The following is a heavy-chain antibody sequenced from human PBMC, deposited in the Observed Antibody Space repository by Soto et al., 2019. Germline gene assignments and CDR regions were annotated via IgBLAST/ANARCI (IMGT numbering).Heavy chain of an antibody. J-gene: IGHJ4*02. CDR2: INHSGST. Sequence: QVQLQQWGAGLLKPSETLSLTCAVYGGSFSGYYWSWIRQPPGKGLEWIGEINHSGSTNYNPSLKSRVTISVDTSKNQFSLKLSSVTAADTAVYYCARSPPRYCSGGSGYGGLGVWGQGTLVTVSS. CDR1: GGSFSGYY. CDR3: ARSPPRYCSGGSGYGGLGV. D-gene: IGHD2-15*01. V-gene: IGHV4-34*01.